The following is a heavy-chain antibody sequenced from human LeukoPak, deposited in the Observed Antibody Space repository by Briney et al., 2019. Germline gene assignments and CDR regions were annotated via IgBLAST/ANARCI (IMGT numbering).Heavy chain of an antibody. CDR2: IYHSGST. CDR1: GGSISSGGYY. Sequence: SETLPLTCTVSGGSISSGGYYWSWIRQPPGKGLEWIGYIYHSGSTYYNPSLKSRVTISVDRSKNQFSLKLSSVTAADTAVYYCARGYCSSTSCYPDPFDYWGQGTLVTVSS. V-gene: IGHV4-30-2*01. D-gene: IGHD2-2*01. CDR3: ARGYCSSTSCYPDPFDY. J-gene: IGHJ4*02.